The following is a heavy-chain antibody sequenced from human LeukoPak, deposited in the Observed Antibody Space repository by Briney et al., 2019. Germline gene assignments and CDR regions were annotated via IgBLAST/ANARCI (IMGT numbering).Heavy chain of an antibody. CDR1: GFTFSSYG. D-gene: IGHD7-27*01. J-gene: IGHJ4*02. CDR3: AKDSLG. Sequence: GGSLRLSCAASGFTFSSYGMHWVRQAPGKGLEWVAVISYDGSNKYYADSVKGRFTIPRDNSKNTLYLQMNSLRPEDTAVYYCAKDSLGWGQGTLVTVSS. CDR2: ISYDGSNK. V-gene: IGHV3-30*18.